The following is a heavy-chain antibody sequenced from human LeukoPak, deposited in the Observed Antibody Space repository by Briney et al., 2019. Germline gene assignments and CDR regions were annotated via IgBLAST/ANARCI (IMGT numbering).Heavy chain of an antibody. J-gene: IGHJ4*02. D-gene: IGHD3-16*02. CDR3: ARDKGHDYVWGSYRYTSHFDY. CDR1: GGSFSGYY. V-gene: IGHV4-34*01. Sequence: KPSETLSLTCAVYGGSFSGYYWSWIRQPPGKGPEWIGEINHSGSTNYNPSLKSRVTISVGTSKNQFSLKLSSVTAADTAVYYCARDKGHDYVWGSYRYTSHFDYWGQGTLVTVSS. CDR2: INHSGST.